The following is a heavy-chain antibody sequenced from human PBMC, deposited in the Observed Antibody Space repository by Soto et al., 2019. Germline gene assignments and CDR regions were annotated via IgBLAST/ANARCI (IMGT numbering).Heavy chain of an antibody. V-gene: IGHV3-66*01. D-gene: IGHD3-3*01. CDR1: GFTVSSNY. CDR2: IYSGGST. J-gene: IGHJ4*02. Sequence: EVQLVESGGGLVQPGGSLRLSCAASGFTVSSNYMSWVRQAPGKGLEWVSVIYSGGSTYYADSVKGRFTISRDNSKHTLYLQMNSLRAEDTAVYYCARDHYDFWSGYWSFDYWGQGTLVTVSS. CDR3: ARDHYDFWSGYWSFDY.